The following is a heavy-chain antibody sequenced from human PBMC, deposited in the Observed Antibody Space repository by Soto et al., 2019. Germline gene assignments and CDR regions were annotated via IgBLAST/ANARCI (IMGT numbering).Heavy chain of an antibody. CDR3: ARGELYYYDSSGGYCMDV. D-gene: IGHD3-22*01. CDR1: GGSISSYY. Sequence: QVQLQESGPGLVKPSETLSLTCTVSGGSISSYYWSWIRQPAGKGLEWIGRIYTSGSTNYNPSLKSRVTMSVDTSKNQFSLKLGSVTAADTAVYYCARGELYYYDSSGGYCMDVWGQGTTVTVSS. CDR2: IYTSGST. V-gene: IGHV4-4*07. J-gene: IGHJ6*02.